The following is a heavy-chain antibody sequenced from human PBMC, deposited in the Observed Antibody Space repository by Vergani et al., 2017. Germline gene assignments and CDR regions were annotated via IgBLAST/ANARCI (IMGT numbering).Heavy chain of an antibody. Sequence: EVQLVESGGGLVQPGGSLRLSCAASGFTFSSYWMHWVRQAPGKGLVWVSRINSDGSSTSYADSVKGRFTISRDNAKNSLYLQMNSLRAEDTAVYYCARYGTAWFGELLANYYYYYYMDVWGKGTTVTVSS. V-gene: IGHV3-74*01. CDR2: INSDGSST. D-gene: IGHD3-10*01. CDR1: GFTFSSYW. CDR3: ARYGTAWFGELLANYYYYYYMDV. J-gene: IGHJ6*03.